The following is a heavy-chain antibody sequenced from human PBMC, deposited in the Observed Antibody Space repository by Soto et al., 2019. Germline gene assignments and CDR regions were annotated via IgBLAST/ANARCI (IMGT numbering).Heavy chain of an antibody. J-gene: IGHJ4*02. Sequence: QVQLVESGGGVVQPGRSLRVSCAASGFTFSHYAMHWVRQAPGKGLEWVAVVSYDGTKQFYADSVKGRFTISRASSKSTRYMQMNNLREEDTAVYYCARDRVYYYDSSGYYNFDFWGQGTRVTVSS. D-gene: IGHD3-22*01. V-gene: IGHV3-30-3*01. CDR1: GFTFSHYA. CDR3: ARDRVYYYDSSGYYNFDF. CDR2: VSYDGTKQ.